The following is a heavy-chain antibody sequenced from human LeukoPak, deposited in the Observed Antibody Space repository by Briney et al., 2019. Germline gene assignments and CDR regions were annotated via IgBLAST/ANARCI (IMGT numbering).Heavy chain of an antibody. CDR2: IYSGGST. D-gene: IGHD4-17*01. V-gene: IGHV3-66*01. J-gene: IGHJ4*02. CDR1: GFTVSSNY. Sequence: GGSLRLSCAASGFTVSSNYMSWVRQAPGKGLEWVSVIYSGGSTYYADTVKGRFTISRDNSKNTLYLQMNSLRAEDTAVYYCASTFYGDSPPYWGQGTLVTVSS. CDR3: ASTFYGDSPPY.